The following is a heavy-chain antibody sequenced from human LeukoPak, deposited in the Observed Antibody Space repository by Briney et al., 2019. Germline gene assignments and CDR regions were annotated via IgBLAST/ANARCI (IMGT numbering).Heavy chain of an antibody. CDR3: ARDKAGSLGWFDP. Sequence: ASVKVSCKASGYTFTGYYMHWVRQAPGQGLEWMGWINPNSGGTNYAQKFQGRVTMTRDTSISTAYMELSRLRSDDTAVYYRARDKAGSLGWFDPWGQGTLVTVSS. CDR2: INPNSGGT. CDR1: GYTFTGYY. V-gene: IGHV1-2*02. J-gene: IGHJ5*02. D-gene: IGHD3-10*01.